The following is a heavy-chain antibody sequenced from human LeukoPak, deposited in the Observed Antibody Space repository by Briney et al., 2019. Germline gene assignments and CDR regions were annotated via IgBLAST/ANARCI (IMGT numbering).Heavy chain of an antibody. V-gene: IGHV1-2*02. CDR2: INPNSGGT. CDR3: ARGSWGGDGGYFDY. J-gene: IGHJ4*02. Sequence: ASVKVSCKASGYTFTDSYLHWVRQAPGQGLEWMGWINPNSGGTNFAQKFQGRVAMTWDTSISTIYMELSRLRSDDTAVYYCARGSWGGDGGYFDYWGQGTLVTVSS. D-gene: IGHD5-24*01. CDR1: GYTFTDSY.